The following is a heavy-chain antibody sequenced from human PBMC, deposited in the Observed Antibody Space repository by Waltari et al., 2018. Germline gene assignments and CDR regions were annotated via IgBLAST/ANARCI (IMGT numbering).Heavy chain of an antibody. D-gene: IGHD2-2*02. V-gene: IGHV3-48*03. Sequence: EVQLVESGGGLVQPGGSLRLSCAASGFTFSSYEMNWVRQAPGKGLEGVSYISSSGRNIYYADSVKGRIIISRDNAKNSLYLQMNSLRAEDTAVYYCARQVYTDAFDIWGQGTMVTVSS. CDR1: GFTFSSYE. CDR3: ARQVYTDAFDI. CDR2: ISSSGRNI. J-gene: IGHJ3*02.